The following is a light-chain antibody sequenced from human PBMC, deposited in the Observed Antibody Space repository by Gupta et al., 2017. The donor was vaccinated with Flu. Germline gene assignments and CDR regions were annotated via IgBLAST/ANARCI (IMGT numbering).Light chain of an antibody. CDR3: QQYDNTPRT. CDR2: WAS. J-gene: IGKJ3*01. Sequence: NCKSSQSVLRSSNKKNYLAWYQQKPGQPHKLLIYWASTRESEVPDRVSGSGSGTDFTLTIRSLQAEDVAVDYCQQYDNTPRTFGPGTKVEIK. CDR1: QSVLRSSNKKNY. V-gene: IGKV4-1*01.